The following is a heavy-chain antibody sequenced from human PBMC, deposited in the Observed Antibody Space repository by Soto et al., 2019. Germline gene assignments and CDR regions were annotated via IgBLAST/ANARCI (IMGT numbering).Heavy chain of an antibody. Sequence: PGESLKISCKGSGYSFTSYWISWVRQMPGKGLEWMGRIDPSDSYTNYSPSFQGHVTISADKSISTAYLQWSSLKASDTAMYYCARQYVLLEWLLYPDYYGMDVWGQGTTVTVSS. J-gene: IGHJ6*02. CDR1: GYSFTSYW. CDR3: ARQYVLLEWLLYPDYYGMDV. V-gene: IGHV5-10-1*01. D-gene: IGHD3-3*01. CDR2: IDPSDSYT.